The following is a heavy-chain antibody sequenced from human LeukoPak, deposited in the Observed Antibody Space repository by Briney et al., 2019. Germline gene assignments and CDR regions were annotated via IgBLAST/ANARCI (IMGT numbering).Heavy chain of an antibody. J-gene: IGHJ4*02. Sequence: SETLSLTCAVSGGSISSGGYSWSWIRQPPGKGLEWIGYIYHSGSTYYNPSLKSRVTISVDRSKNQFSLKLSSVTAADTAVYYCARGGYYDSSGHLSNLDYWGQGTLVTVSS. CDR1: GGSISSGGYS. D-gene: IGHD3-22*01. V-gene: IGHV4-30-2*01. CDR3: ARGGYYDSSGHLSNLDY. CDR2: IYHSGST.